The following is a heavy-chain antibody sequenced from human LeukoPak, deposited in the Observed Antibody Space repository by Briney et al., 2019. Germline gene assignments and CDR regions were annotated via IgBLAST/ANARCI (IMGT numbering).Heavy chain of an antibody. CDR1: GFNISTYW. CDR2: INTDGTST. V-gene: IGHV3-74*01. Sequence: GGPLRLSCEASGFNISTYWMNWVRQAPGKGLVWVSRINTDGTSTSYADSVKGRFTISRDNAKNTLYLQMNSLRAEDTAVYYCARGGPRRGAYFDYWGQGTLVTVSS. J-gene: IGHJ4*02. CDR3: ARGGPRRGAYFDY.